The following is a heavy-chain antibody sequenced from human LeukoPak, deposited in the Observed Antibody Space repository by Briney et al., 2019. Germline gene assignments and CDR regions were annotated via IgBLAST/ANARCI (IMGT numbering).Heavy chain of an antibody. V-gene: IGHV3-7*01. CDR2: IKKDGSDK. CDR1: GFTFSSYW. CDR3: AKDLTTVTTQGDY. Sequence: GGSLRLSCAASGFTFSSYWMSWVRQAPGKGLEWVANIKKDGSDKYYVDSVKGRFTISRDNAKTSLYLQMNSLRAEDTAVYYCAKDLTTVTTQGDYWGQGTLVTISS. J-gene: IGHJ4*02. D-gene: IGHD4-17*01.